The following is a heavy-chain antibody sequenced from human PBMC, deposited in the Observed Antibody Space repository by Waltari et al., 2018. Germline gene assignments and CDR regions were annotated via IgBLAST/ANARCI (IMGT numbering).Heavy chain of an antibody. D-gene: IGHD6-13*01. CDR3: ASLGAAVYYSMGV. CDR1: GFTVSGNY. V-gene: IGHV3-53*02. Sequence: EVQLVETGGGLIQPEGSLRLSCAASGFTVSGNYLAWVRQAPGKGLEWVSTIYGGGDRHYADSGAGRFTTSRDSSKNTLFLQMNNLRADDTAVYYCASLGAAVYYSMGVWGQGTTVTVSS. CDR2: IYGGGDR. J-gene: IGHJ6*02.